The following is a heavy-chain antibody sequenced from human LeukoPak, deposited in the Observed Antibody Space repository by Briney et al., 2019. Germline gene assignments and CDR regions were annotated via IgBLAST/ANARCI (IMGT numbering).Heavy chain of an antibody. D-gene: IGHD6-6*01. Sequence: SQTLSLTCTVSGGSISSGSHYWSWIRQPAGKGLEWIGRIYISGSTNYNPSLKSRVTISVDTSKNQFSLKLNSVTAADTAVYYCARMEYSSSWDNWFDPWGQGTLVTVSS. CDR3: ARMEYSSSWDNWFDP. V-gene: IGHV4-61*02. J-gene: IGHJ5*02. CDR1: GGSISSGSHY. CDR2: IYISGST.